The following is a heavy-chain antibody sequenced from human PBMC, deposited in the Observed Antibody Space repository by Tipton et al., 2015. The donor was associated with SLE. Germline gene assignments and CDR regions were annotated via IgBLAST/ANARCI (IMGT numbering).Heavy chain of an antibody. J-gene: IGHJ3*01. V-gene: IGHV4-4*07. CDR1: GDTIRSYS. CDR3: ASAAYSSSSDGFDA. CDR2: MYTSGST. D-gene: IGHD6-6*01. Sequence: LRLSCSVSGDTIRSYSWSWVRQPAGTGLQWIGRMYTSGSTDYNHSLKSRVTMSVDTSKKQISLKLSLVTAADTAVYYCASAAYSSSSDGFDAWGQGTMVTVTS.